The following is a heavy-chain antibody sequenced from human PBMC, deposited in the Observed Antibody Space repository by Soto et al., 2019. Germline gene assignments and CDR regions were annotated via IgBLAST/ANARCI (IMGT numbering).Heavy chain of an antibody. CDR1: GYTFTSYY. J-gene: IGHJ6*02. CDR3: ARDDGTEGYGMDV. D-gene: IGHD1-26*01. V-gene: IGHV1-46*01. Sequence: ASVKVSCKASGYTFTSYYMHWVRQAPGQGREWMGIINPSGGSAIYAQKFQGRVTMTRDTSTSTVYMELSSLRSEDTAVYYCARDDGTEGYGMDVWGQGTTVTVSS. CDR2: INPSGGSA.